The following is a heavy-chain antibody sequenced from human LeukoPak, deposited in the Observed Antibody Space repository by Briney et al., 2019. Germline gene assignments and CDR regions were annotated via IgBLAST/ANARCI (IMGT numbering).Heavy chain of an antibody. D-gene: IGHD3-10*01. CDR1: GFTFSSYW. Sequence: GGSLRLSCAASGFTFSSYWMSCVRQAPGKWLEWVANIKQDGSEKYYVDSVKGRFTISRDNAKNSLYLQMNSLRAEDTAVYYCARDLSPMVRGVLWFDPWGQGTLVTVSS. V-gene: IGHV3-7*01. J-gene: IGHJ5*02. CDR3: ARDLSPMVRGVLWFDP. CDR2: IKQDGSEK.